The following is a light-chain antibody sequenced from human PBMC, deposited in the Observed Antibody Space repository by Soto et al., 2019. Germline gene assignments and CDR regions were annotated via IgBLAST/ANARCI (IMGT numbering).Light chain of an antibody. CDR2: EVD. Sequence: QSVLTQPASVSGSPGQSITISYTGTSSDVGTYNLVSWYQQHPGRAPKLIIYEVDSRTSGISDRFSGSKSGNTASLTISGLQPEDEADYYCSSFTNTNSRDDWVFGGGAKLTVL. CDR1: SSDVGTYNL. J-gene: IGLJ3*02. V-gene: IGLV2-14*02. CDR3: SSFTNTNSRDDWV.